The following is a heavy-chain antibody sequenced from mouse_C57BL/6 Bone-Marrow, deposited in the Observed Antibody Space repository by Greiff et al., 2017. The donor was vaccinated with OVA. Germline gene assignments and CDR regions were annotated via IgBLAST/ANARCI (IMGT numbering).Heavy chain of an antibody. CDR1: GFTFSSYA. D-gene: IGHD2-2*01. CDR3: ARSIYYCYDWYFDV. J-gene: IGHJ1*03. V-gene: IGHV5-4*01. CDR2: ISDGGSYT. Sequence: EVHLVESGGGLVKPGGSLKLSCAASGFTFSSYAMSWVRQTPEKRLEWVATISDGGSYTYYPDNVKGRFTISRDNAKNNLYLQMSHLKSEDTAMYYCARSIYYCYDWYFDVWGTGTTVTVSS.